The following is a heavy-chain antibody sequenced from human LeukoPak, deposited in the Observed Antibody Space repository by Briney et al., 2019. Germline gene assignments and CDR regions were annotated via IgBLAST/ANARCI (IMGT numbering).Heavy chain of an antibody. J-gene: IGHJ3*02. CDR2: IYYSGST. D-gene: IGHD5-24*01. Sequence: SETLSLTCTVSGGSISSSSYYWGWIRQPPGKGLEWIGSIYYSGSTYYNPSLKSRVTISVDTSKNRFSLKLSSVTAADTAVYYCARGVWLQNDAFDIWGQGTMVTVSS. CDR1: GGSISSSSYY. V-gene: IGHV4-39*07. CDR3: ARGVWLQNDAFDI.